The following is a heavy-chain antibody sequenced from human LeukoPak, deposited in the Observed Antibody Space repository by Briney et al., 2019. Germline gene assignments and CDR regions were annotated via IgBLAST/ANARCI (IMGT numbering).Heavy chain of an antibody. J-gene: IGHJ4*02. Sequence: ASVKVSCKASGYTFTSYAMHWVRQAPGQRLEWMGWINAGNGNTKYSQKFQGRVTITRDTSASTAYMELSSLRSEDTAVYYCAGPSKYSGSYPFDYWGQGTLVTVSS. CDR2: INAGNGNT. CDR1: GYTFTSYA. D-gene: IGHD1-26*01. V-gene: IGHV1-3*01. CDR3: AGPSKYSGSYPFDY.